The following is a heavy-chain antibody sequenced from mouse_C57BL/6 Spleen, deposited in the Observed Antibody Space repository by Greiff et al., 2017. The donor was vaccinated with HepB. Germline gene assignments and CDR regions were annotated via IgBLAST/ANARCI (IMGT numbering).Heavy chain of an antibody. CDR2: IRLKSDNYAT. Sequence: EVKLMESGGGLVQPGGSMKLSCVASGFTFSNYWMNWVRQSPEKGLEWVAQIRLKSDNYATHYAESVKGRFTISRDDSKSSVYLQMNNLRAEDTGIYYCTDGNYVAYWGQGTLVTVSA. V-gene: IGHV6-3*01. J-gene: IGHJ3*01. D-gene: IGHD2-1*01. CDR3: TDGNYVAY. CDR1: GFTFSNYW.